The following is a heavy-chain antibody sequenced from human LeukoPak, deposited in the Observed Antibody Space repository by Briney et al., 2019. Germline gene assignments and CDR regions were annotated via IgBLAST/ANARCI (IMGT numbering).Heavy chain of an antibody. Sequence: GGSLRLSCAASGFAFSSCAMSWVRQAPGKGLEWVSGISGSAGSTNYADSVKGRFTISRDNAKNSLYLQMNSLRAEDTAVYYCARDFRWLHPPHWVPDYWGQGTLVTVSS. CDR2: ISGSAGST. V-gene: IGHV3-23*01. CDR3: ARDFRWLHPPHWVPDY. CDR1: GFAFSSCA. J-gene: IGHJ4*02. D-gene: IGHD5-24*01.